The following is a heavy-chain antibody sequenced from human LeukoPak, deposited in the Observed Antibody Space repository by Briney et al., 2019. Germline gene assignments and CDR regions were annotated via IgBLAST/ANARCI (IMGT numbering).Heavy chain of an antibody. Sequence: GGSLRLSCAASGFTFNYAWMSWVRQAPGKGLEWVSGISGSGDNTYYADSVKGRFTISRDNSKNTLYVQVNSLGTEDTAAYYCAKGSYYDSSGSFYFDYWGQGTLVTVSS. D-gene: IGHD3-22*01. V-gene: IGHV3-23*01. CDR3: AKGSYYDSSGSFYFDY. J-gene: IGHJ4*02. CDR1: GFTFNYAW. CDR2: ISGSGDNT.